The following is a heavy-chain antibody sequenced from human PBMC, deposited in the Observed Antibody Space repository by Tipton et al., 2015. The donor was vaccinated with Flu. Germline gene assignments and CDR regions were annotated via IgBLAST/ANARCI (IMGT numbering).Heavy chain of an antibody. Sequence: VQSGGSLRLSCAASGFSFSSYEMNWVRQAPGKGLEWVSYIRSSGTATYYADSVKGRFTVSRDNAKNSLYLQMNGLRAEDTAVYYCAKTVVRGLIIPYYLDSWGQGTLVTVSS. D-gene: IGHD3-10*02. CDR3: AKTVVRGLIIPYYLDS. V-gene: IGHV3-48*03. CDR2: IRSSGTAT. J-gene: IGHJ4*02. CDR1: GFSFSSYE.